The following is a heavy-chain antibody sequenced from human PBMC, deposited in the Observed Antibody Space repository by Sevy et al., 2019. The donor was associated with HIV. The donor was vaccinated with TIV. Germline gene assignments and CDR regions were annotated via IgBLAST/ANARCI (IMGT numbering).Heavy chain of an antibody. Sequence: GGSLRLSCAASGFIFSSYAMSWVRQAPGKGLEWVSATSGNGGSTYYPDSVRGRFTISRDNSKNTLYLQMQSLRAEDTAVYYCAKDLAGAFDIWGQGTMVTVSS. V-gene: IGHV3-23*01. CDR1: GFIFSSYA. J-gene: IGHJ3*02. CDR3: AKDLAGAFDI. D-gene: IGHD3-10*01. CDR2: TSGNGGST.